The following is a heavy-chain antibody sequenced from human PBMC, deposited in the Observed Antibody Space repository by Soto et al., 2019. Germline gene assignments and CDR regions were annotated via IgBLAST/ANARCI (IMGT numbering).Heavy chain of an antibody. J-gene: IGHJ4*02. V-gene: IGHV3-23*01. CDR3: AKDQDRYYFDSTGFPTDY. CDR2: IRGSGGVT. Sequence: LRRSCAASGFTFSTYAMTWVRQAPGKGLEWVSAIRGSGGVTYYADSVKGRFSISRDNSKNMLYLQMNSLRAEDTAVYYCAKDQDRYYFDSTGFPTDYWGQGTLVTVSS. D-gene: IGHD3-22*01. CDR1: GFTFSTYA.